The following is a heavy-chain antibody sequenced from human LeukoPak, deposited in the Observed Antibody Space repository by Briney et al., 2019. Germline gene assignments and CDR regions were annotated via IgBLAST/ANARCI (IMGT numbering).Heavy chain of an antibody. CDR1: GFTFSDYY. Sequence: GSLRLSCAASGFTFSDYYMSWIRQPPGKGLEWIGNIYYSGSTYYNPSLKSRVTMSVDTSKNQFSLKLSSVTAADTAVYYCARIAYSGSYYGYYYYMGVWGKGTTVTISS. V-gene: IGHV4-38-2*01. CDR2: IYYSGST. D-gene: IGHD1-26*01. CDR3: ARIAYSGSYYGYYYYMGV. J-gene: IGHJ6*03.